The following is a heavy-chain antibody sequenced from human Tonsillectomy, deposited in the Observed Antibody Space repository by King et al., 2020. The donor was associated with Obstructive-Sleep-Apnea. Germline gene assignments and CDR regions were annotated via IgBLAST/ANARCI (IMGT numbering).Heavy chain of an antibody. D-gene: IGHD2-15*01. Sequence: VQLQQWGAGLLKPSGTLSLTCAVYGGSFSGHSWTWIRQPPGRGLEWIGEINHSGNSNYNPSLKSRVTISVDPSKNQISLRLRSVTAADTAVYYCARGRRGKDVRLLDSWGQGTLVTVSP. CDR1: GGSFSGHS. J-gene: IGHJ4*02. CDR2: INHSGNS. CDR3: ARGRRGKDVRLLDS. V-gene: IGHV4-34*01.